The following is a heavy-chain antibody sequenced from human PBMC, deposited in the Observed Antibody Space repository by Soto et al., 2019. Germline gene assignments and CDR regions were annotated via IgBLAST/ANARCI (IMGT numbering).Heavy chain of an antibody. V-gene: IGHV3-30*04. Sequence: GGSLRLSCSASGSIFSRYAMHWVRQAPGKGPEWVAVISFDGNYKYYADSVKGRFTISRDNAKNALYLQMNSLRAEDTALYYCAKGRSYYYYYGVDVWGQGTTVTVSS. CDR3: AKGRSYYYYYGVDV. CDR2: ISFDGNYK. CDR1: GSIFSRYA. J-gene: IGHJ6*02.